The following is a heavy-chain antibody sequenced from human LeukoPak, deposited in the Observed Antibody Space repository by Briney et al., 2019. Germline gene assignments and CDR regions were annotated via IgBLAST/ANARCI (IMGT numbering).Heavy chain of an antibody. CDR2: IYSGGST. CDR3: ARQYSYDSSGYYPWDY. J-gene: IGHJ4*02. V-gene: IGHV3-66*04. CDR1: GFTVSSNY. D-gene: IGHD3-22*01. Sequence: GGSLRLSCAASGFTVSSNYMSWVRQAPGKGLEWISIIYSGGSTYYADSVKGRFTISRDNSKNTLYLQMNSLRAEDTAMYYCARQYSYDSSGYYPWDYWGQGTLVTVSS.